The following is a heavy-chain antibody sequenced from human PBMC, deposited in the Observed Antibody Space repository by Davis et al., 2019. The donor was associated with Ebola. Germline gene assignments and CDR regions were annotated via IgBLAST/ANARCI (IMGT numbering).Heavy chain of an antibody. Sequence: ASVKVSCKASGYIFTTYAMHWVRQAPGQRLEWMGWVHGGNGNTKYSQRFQGRVTITTDTSASTAYLDLSSLRSDDTAVLYCARATFGYNSGWYADYWGQGTLVTVSS. CDR2: VHGGNGNT. CDR3: ARATFGYNSGWYADY. J-gene: IGHJ4*02. V-gene: IGHV1-3*01. D-gene: IGHD6-19*01. CDR1: GYIFTTYA.